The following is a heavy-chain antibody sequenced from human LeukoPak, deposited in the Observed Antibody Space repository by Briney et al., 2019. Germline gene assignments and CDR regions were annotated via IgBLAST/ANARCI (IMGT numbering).Heavy chain of an antibody. V-gene: IGHV3-7*01. J-gene: IGHJ4*01. CDR2: INQNGVEK. CDR1: GFTFTSYW. D-gene: IGHD6-13*01. CDR3: ARDGTAAGLYFDL. Sequence: GGSLRLSCAVSGFTFTSYWMNWVRQAPRKGLEWVASINQNGVEKSSVDSVKGRFTISRDNAKNSLYLQMSSLRAEDTAVYYCARDGTAAGLYFDLWGQGTLVTVSS.